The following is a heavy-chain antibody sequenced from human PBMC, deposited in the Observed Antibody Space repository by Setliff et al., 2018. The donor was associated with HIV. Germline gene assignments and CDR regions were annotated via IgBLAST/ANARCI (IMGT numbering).Heavy chain of an antibody. V-gene: IGHV3-48*01. D-gene: IGHD6-13*01. Sequence: PGGSLTLSCAASGFTFSSYSMNWVRQAPGKGLEWVSYSSSSSSTIYYADSVKGRFTISRDNAKNSLYLQMNSLRAEDTAVYYCAREGIAAAGSYSYGFGQIDYWGQGTLVTVS. CDR1: GFTFSSYS. J-gene: IGHJ4*02. CDR3: AREGIAAAGSYSYGFGQIDY. CDR2: SSSSSSTI.